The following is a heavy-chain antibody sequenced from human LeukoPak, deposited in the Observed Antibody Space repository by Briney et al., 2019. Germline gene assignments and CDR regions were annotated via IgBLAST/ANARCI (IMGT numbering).Heavy chain of an antibody. CDR1: GFTFSTYS. Sequence: GGSLRLSCAASGFTFSTYSMNWVRQAPGKGLEWVSYISSSSSPIYYADSVKGRFTIFRDNAKNSLYLQMNSLRAEDTAVYYCARSKRNGFDIWGQGTMVTVSS. J-gene: IGHJ3*02. CDR2: ISSSSSPI. V-gene: IGHV3-48*01. CDR3: ARSKRNGFDI.